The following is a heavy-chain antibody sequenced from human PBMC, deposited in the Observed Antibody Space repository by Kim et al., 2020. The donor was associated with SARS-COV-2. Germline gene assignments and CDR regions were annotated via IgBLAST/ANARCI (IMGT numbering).Heavy chain of an antibody. CDR2: ISAYNGNT. CDR1: GYTFTSYG. D-gene: IGHD1-26*01. Sequence: ASVKVSCKASGYTFTSYGISWVRQAPGQGLEWMGWISAYNGNTNYAQKLQGRVTMTTDTSTSTAYMELRSLRSDDTAVYYCARDKRRSYSPPGYYYGMDVWGQGTTVTVSS. CDR3: ARDKRRSYSPPGYYYGMDV. J-gene: IGHJ6*02. V-gene: IGHV1-18*04.